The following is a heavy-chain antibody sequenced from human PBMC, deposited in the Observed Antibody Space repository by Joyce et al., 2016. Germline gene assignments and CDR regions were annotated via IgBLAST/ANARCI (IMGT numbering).Heavy chain of an antibody. J-gene: IGHJ4*02. Sequence: QVQLVESGGGVVQPGRSLSLSCAASGFTFSTYGMHWVRQAPGKGLEWVTIISYDGSNKNYADSVKGRFTISRDNSKNTLYLQMNSLRAEDTAVYYCAKNRVAVSTHYYFDSWGQGTLVTVSS. D-gene: IGHD5/OR15-5a*01. CDR3: AKNRVAVSTHYYFDS. CDR2: ISYDGSNK. CDR1: GFTFSTYG. V-gene: IGHV3-30*18.